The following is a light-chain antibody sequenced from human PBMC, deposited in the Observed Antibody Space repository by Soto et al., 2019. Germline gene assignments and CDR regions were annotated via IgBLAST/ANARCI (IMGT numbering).Light chain of an antibody. V-gene: IGKV3-11*01. Sequence: EIVLTQSPATLSLSPGERATLSCRASQSVDTFLACYQQKPGQAPRLLIYDASNRATDIPARFSGSGSGTDFTLTISSLEPEDFAIYFCQHRSNWPPWTFGKGTKVEI. CDR3: QHRSNWPPWT. CDR1: QSVDTF. CDR2: DAS. J-gene: IGKJ1*01.